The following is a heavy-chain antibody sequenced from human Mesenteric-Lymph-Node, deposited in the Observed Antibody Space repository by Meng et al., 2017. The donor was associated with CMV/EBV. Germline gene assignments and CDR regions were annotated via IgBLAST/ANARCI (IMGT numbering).Heavy chain of an antibody. Sequence: GGSLRLSCAASGFTVSSNYMSWVRQAPGKGLEWVSLIYSGTTTYYADSVKGRFTISRDNSKNTLYLQMNSLRAEDTAVYYCAQWGSADFDYWGQGTLVTVSS. J-gene: IGHJ4*02. D-gene: IGHD6-25*01. CDR1: GFTVSSNY. V-gene: IGHV3-53*01. CDR2: IYSGTTT. CDR3: AQWGSADFDY.